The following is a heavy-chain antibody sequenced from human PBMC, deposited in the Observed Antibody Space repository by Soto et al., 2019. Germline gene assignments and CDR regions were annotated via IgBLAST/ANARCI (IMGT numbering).Heavy chain of an antibody. CDR2: INPNSGGT. CDR3: ARWLGYSSSWHPLNYYYGMDV. Sequence: GASVKVSCKASVYSFTGYYMHWVRQAPGQGLEWMGWINPNSGGTNYAQKFQGRVTMTRDTSISTAYMELSRLRSDDTAVYYCARWLGYSSSWHPLNYYYGMDVWGQGTTVTVSS. CDR1: VYSFTGYY. D-gene: IGHD6-13*01. J-gene: IGHJ6*02. V-gene: IGHV1-2*02.